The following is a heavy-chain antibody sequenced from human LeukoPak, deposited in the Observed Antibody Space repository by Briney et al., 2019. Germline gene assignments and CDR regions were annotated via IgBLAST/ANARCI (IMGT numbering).Heavy chain of an antibody. D-gene: IGHD1-26*01. Sequence: SETLSLTCAVYGGSFSGYYWSWLRQPPGKGLEWGGEINHSGSTNYNPSLKSRVTISVDTSKNQFSLKLSSVTAADTAVYYCARFRGSYRSDLDYWGQGTLVTVSS. CDR2: INHSGST. V-gene: IGHV4-34*01. J-gene: IGHJ4*02. CDR1: GGSFSGYY. CDR3: ARFRGSYRSDLDY.